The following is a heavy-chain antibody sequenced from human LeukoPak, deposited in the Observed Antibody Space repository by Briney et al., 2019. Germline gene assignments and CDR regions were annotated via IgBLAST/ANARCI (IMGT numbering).Heavy chain of an antibody. V-gene: IGHV4-59*01. D-gene: IGHD3-10*01. CDR2: IYYSGST. Sequence: SETLSLTCTVSGGSISSYYWSWIRQPPGKGLEWTGYIYYSGSTNYNPSLKSRVTISVDTSKNQFSLKLSSVTAADTAVYYCARFGSGSYYENAFDIWGQGTMVTVSS. CDR3: ARFGSGSYYENAFDI. J-gene: IGHJ3*02. CDR1: GGSISSYY.